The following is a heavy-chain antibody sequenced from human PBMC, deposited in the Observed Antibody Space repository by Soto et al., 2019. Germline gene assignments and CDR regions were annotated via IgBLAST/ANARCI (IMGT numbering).Heavy chain of an antibody. CDR1: GHSFTSYW. CDR3: ARLVGSSSWPYYYYYMDV. J-gene: IGHJ6*03. D-gene: IGHD6-13*01. Sequence: PGESLKISCKGSGHSFTSYWIGWVRQMPGKGLEWMGIIYPGDSDTRYSPSFQGQVTISADKSISTAYLQWSSLKASDTAMYYCARLVGSSSWPYYYYYMDVWGKGTTVTVSS. V-gene: IGHV5-51*01. CDR2: IYPGDSDT.